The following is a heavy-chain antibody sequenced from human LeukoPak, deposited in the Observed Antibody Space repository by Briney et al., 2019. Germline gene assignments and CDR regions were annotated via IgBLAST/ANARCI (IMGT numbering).Heavy chain of an antibody. CDR3: ARETSLAGFASGLGFNY. CDR2: IYGSGYT. J-gene: IGHJ4*02. Sequence: SETRFLTCTVSGGSISGWYWSWIRQPPGKGLEWIGYIYGSGYTNYNPSPKSRVTMSIDTSKNHFSLKLTSVTAADTATYYCARETSLAGFASGLGFNYWGRGILVTVSS. D-gene: IGHD6-19*01. V-gene: IGHV4-59*01. CDR1: GGSISGWY.